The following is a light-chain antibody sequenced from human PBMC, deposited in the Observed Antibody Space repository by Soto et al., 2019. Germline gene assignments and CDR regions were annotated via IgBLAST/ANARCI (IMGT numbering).Light chain of an antibody. J-gene: IGKJ4*01. CDR2: AAS. Sequence: DIQMTQSPSSLPAPLGDRATITCRASQGIRNDLGWFQQRPGKAPKRLIHAASSLEGGVPSRFSGSGSGTDFTLTISSLQPEDFASYYCQQSYSTPLFGGGTKVDIK. V-gene: IGKV1-17*01. CDR3: QQSYSTPL. CDR1: QGIRND.